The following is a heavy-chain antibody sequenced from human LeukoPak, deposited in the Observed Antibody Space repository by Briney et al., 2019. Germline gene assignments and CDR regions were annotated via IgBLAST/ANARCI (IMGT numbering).Heavy chain of an antibody. CDR1: GYTLTELS. CDR2: FDPEDGET. J-gene: IGHJ4*02. Sequence: GASVKVSCKVSGYTLTELSMHWVRQAPGKGLEWMGGFDPEDGETIYAQKFQGRVTMTEDTSTDTAYMELSSLRSEDTAVYYCATAILRFLEWRIDYWGQGTLVTVSS. V-gene: IGHV1-24*01. CDR3: ATAILRFLEWRIDY. D-gene: IGHD3-3*01.